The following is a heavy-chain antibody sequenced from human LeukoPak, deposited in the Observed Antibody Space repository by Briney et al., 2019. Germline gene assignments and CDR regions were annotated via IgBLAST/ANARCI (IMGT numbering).Heavy chain of an antibody. CDR3: ASSNPDAFDI. Sequence: SXNWVRQAPGKGLEWVSSISSSSSYIYFADSVKGRFTISRDNAKNSLYLQMNSLRAEDTAVYYCASSNPDAFDIWGQGTMVTVSS. J-gene: IGHJ3*02. D-gene: IGHD1-14*01. CDR2: ISSSSSYI. V-gene: IGHV3-21*01. CDR1: S.